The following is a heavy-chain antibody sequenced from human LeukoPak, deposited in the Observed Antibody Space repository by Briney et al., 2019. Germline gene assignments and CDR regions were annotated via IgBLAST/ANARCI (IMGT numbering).Heavy chain of an antibody. CDR2: ISGSGGST. Sequence: GGSLRLSCSASGFTFSSYAMSWVRQAPGKGLEWVSAISGSGGSTYYADSVKCRFTISRDNSNNTMNPQINCLRAHATTVYYFAKGLGGYYGSGRYSYFDSWGQGTLVTASS. J-gene: IGHJ4*02. D-gene: IGHD3-10*01. V-gene: IGHV3-23*01. CDR1: GFTFSSYA. CDR3: AKGLGGYYGSGRYSYFDS.